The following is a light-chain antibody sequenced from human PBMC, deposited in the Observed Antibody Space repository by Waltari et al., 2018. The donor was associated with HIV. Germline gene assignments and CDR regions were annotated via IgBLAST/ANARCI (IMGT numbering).Light chain of an antibody. Sequence: EIVMTQSPATLSGSPGERATLSCRASQSVSSNLAWYQQKPGQAPRLLIYGASTRATGIPARFSGSGSGTEFTLTISSLQSEDFAVDYCQQYKNWPPYTFGQGTKLEIK. CDR2: GAS. V-gene: IGKV3-15*01. CDR3: QQYKNWPPYT. CDR1: QSVSSN. J-gene: IGKJ2*01.